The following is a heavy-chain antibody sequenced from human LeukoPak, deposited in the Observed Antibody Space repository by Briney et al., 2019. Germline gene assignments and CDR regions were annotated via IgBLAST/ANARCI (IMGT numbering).Heavy chain of an antibody. D-gene: IGHD6-19*01. CDR3: ARNSVAGTGNY. CDR2: FYSGGDR. CDR1: GFTVSTNY. V-gene: IGHV3-53*01. J-gene: IGHJ4*02. Sequence: GGSLRLSCAASGFTVSTNYMSWVRQAPGKGLEWVSVFYSGGDRYYADSAKGRFTISRDNSKSTVYLQMNSLRPEDTAVYYCARNSVAGTGNYWGQGTLVTVSS.